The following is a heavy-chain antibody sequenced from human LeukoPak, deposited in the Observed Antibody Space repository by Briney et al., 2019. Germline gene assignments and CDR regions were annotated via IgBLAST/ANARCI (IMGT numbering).Heavy chain of an antibody. J-gene: IGHJ4*02. CDR2: INHSGST. CDR3: ARSKTCSGGSCYPYYFDY. V-gene: IGHV4-34*01. D-gene: IGHD2-15*01. CDR1: GGSFSGYY. Sequence: PSETLSLTCAVYGGSFSGYYWSWIRQPPGKGLEWIGEINHSGSTNYNPSLKSRVTISVDTSKNQFSLKLSSVTAADTAVYYCARSKTCSGGSCYPYYFDYWGQGTLVTVSS.